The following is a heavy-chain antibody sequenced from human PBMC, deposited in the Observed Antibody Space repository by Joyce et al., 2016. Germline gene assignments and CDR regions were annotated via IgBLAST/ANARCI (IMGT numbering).Heavy chain of an antibody. D-gene: IGHD3-10*01. V-gene: IGHV1-2*02. Sequence: QVQLVQSGAEVKKPGASVKVSCKASGYTFTGYSIHWVRQAPGQGLEWMGWIKPNMGGSNSAPKFQGRVTMTRDTSISTAYMELNRLRSDDTAVYYCARDRYRITMVRGVYYYGMGVWGQGTTVTVSS. CDR2: IKPNMGGS. CDR3: ARDRYRITMVRGVYYYGMGV. CDR1: GYTFTGYS. J-gene: IGHJ6*02.